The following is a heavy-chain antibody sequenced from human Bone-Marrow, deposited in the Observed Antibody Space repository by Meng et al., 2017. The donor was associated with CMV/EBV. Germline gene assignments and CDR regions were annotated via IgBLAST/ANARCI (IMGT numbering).Heavy chain of an antibody. CDR2: INQDQSQK. V-gene: IGHV3-7*04. D-gene: IGHD6-13*01. J-gene: IGHJ6*01. Sequence: GESLKISCAASEFTFSSLWMTWVRQAPGKGLEWVANINQDQSQKNYVDSVRGRVTISRDNAKNSLFLQMNSLRGEDTAVYYCARVAAAGRGMDVWGQGTTVTGSS. CDR3: ARVAAAGRGMDV. CDR1: EFTFSSLW.